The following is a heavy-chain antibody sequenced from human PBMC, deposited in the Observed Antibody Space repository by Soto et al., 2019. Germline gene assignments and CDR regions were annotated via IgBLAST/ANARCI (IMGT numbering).Heavy chain of an antibody. J-gene: IGHJ3*02. Sequence: EVQLMESGGGLVKPGGSLRLSCAASGFTFSSYSMNWVRQAPGKGLEWVSSISSSSSYIYYADSVKGRFTISRDNAKNSLYLQMNSLRAEDTAVYYCARPIPKAPDAFDIWGQGTMVTVSS. CDR2: ISSSSSYI. CDR3: ARPIPKAPDAFDI. V-gene: IGHV3-21*01. CDR1: GFTFSSYS. D-gene: IGHD2-2*02.